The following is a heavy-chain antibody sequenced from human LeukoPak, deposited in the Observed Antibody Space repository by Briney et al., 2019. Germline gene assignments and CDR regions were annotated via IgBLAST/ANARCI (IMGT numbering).Heavy chain of an antibody. J-gene: IGHJ4*02. Sequence: GRSLRLSCAASGFTFSSYWMHWVRQAPGKGLVWVSRINSDGSSTSYADSVKGRFTISRDNAKNSLYLQMNSLRAEDTAVYYCARAPKWELPEYYFDYWGQGTLVTVSS. V-gene: IGHV3-74*01. D-gene: IGHD1-26*01. CDR1: GFTFSSYW. CDR2: INSDGSST. CDR3: ARAPKWELPEYYFDY.